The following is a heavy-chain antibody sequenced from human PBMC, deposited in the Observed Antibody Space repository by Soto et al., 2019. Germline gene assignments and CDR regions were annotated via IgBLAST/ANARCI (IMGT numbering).Heavy chain of an antibody. CDR2: IWYDGSNK. J-gene: IGHJ6*02. CDR3: ARDTYGDGAGYYYGMDV. CDR1: GFTFSSYG. Sequence: VPLVESGGGVVQPGRSLRLSCAASGFTFSSYGMHWVRQAPGKGLEWVAVIWYDGSNKYYADSVKGRFTISRDNSKNTLYLQMNSLRAEDTAVYYCARDTYGDGAGYYYGMDVWGQGTTVTVSS. D-gene: IGHD4-17*01. V-gene: IGHV3-33*01.